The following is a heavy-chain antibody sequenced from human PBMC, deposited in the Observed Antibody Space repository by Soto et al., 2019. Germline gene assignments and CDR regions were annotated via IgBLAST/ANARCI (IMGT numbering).Heavy chain of an antibody. CDR3: STVHFDVLTGSFDY. V-gene: IGHV3-15*07. CDR2: IKSKIHGGTT. Sequence: EVHLVESGGGLVKPGGSLRLSCAASGFTFGNAWMNWFRHAPGKGLEWVGRIKSKIHGGTTDYAAPVRGRFTIARDDSKNTLFLQMNSLKTEDAAVYYCSTVHFDVLTGSFDYWGQGTLVTVSS. J-gene: IGHJ4*02. D-gene: IGHD3-9*01. CDR1: GFTFGNAW.